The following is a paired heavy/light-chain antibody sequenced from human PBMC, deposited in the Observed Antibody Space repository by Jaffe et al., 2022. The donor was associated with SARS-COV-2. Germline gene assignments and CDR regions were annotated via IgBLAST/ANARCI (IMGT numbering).Heavy chain of an antibody. CDR1: GGSISSSTYY. D-gene: IGHD3-10*01. CDR2: IYNSGTT. J-gene: IGHJ4*02. CDR3: ARHGSGSRNYYNGPIDY. V-gene: IGHV4-39*01. Sequence: QMQLQESGPRLVKPSETLNLTCTVSGGSISSSTYYWGWIRQAPGKGLEWIGSIYNSGTTFYNPSLKSRVTISVDTSDNQFSLRLTSVTAADTAAYHCARHGSGSRNYYNGPIDYWGQGTLVTVSS.
Light chain of an antibody. CDR1: QSITNW. J-gene: IGKJ2*02. V-gene: IGKV1-5*03. CDR2: KAS. Sequence: DIQMTQSPSTLSASVGDRVTITCRASQSITNWLAWYQQKPGKAPKVLIYKASSLESGVPSRFSGSGSGTEFTLTISSLQPDDFATYYCQQYNNYCTFGQGTKLEIK. CDR3: QQYNNYCT.